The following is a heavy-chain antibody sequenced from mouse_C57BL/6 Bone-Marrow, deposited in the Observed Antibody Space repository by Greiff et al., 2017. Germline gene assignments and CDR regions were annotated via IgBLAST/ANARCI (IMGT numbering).Heavy chain of an antibody. CDR2: INYDGSST. V-gene: IGHV5-16*01. CDR3: ARAPITTAYAMDY. J-gene: IGHJ4*01. CDR1: GFTFSDYY. D-gene: IGHD1-2*01. Sequence: EVQLVESEGGLVQPGSSMKLSCTASGFTFSDYYMAWVRQVPEKGLEWVANINYDGSSTYYLDTLKSHFIISRDNATNILYLQMSSLKSEDTATYYCARAPITTAYAMDYWGQGTSVTVSS.